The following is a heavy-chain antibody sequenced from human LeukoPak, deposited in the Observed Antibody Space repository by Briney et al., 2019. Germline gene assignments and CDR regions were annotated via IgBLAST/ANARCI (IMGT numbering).Heavy chain of an antibody. CDR1: GFTFSSSG. CDR2: IRFDVSKK. CDR3: AKGGTRLGWYLDD. J-gene: IGHJ4*02. Sequence: GGSLRLSCAASGFTFSSSGMHWVRQAPGKGLEWVAFIRFDVSKKYEADSVKGRFTISRDNNKNTLYLQMNSLRPEDPATYYCAKGGTRLGWYLDDWGQGTLVIVSS. V-gene: IGHV3-30*02. D-gene: IGHD7-27*01.